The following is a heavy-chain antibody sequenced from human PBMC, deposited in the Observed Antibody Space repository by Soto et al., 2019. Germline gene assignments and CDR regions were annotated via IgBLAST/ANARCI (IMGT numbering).Heavy chain of an antibody. J-gene: IGHJ5*02. V-gene: IGHV1-18*01. CDR2: ISPYNGNT. D-gene: IGHD2-15*01. Sequence: QVQLVQSGAEVKEPGASVKVSCKASGYTFTSYTISWVRQAPGQGLEWMGRISPYNGNTNYAQKLPRTVTMTTATSPSIASMALRRLRSDDPSVSYCAIVVGPLGHSFDPWCQGTLLTLSS. CDR1: GYTFTSYT. CDR3: AIVVGPLGHSFDP.